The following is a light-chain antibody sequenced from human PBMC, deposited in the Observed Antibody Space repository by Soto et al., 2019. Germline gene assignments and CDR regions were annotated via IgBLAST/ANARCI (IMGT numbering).Light chain of an antibody. CDR1: SSDIGAYDY. J-gene: IGLJ2*01. Sequence: QSVLTQPASVSGSPGQSITISCSGSSSDIGAYDYVSWYQQHPGKAPKLLIYGVTSRPSGVSHRFSGSKSGNTASLSISGLQLEDDADYYCSSYTSTSTPLIFGGGTKLTVL. CDR3: SSYTSTSTPLI. CDR2: GVT. V-gene: IGLV2-14*01.